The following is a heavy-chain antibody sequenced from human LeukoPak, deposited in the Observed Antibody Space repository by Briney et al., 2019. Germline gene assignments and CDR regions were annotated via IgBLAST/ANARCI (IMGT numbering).Heavy chain of an antibody. CDR2: IYYSGST. Sequence: KSSETLSLTCTVSGGSISSSSYYWGWIRQPPGKGLEWIVSIYYSGSTYYNPSLKSRVTISVDTSKNQFSLKLSSVTAADTAVYYCARLGEGYCSSTSCPPYFDYWGQGTLVTVSS. J-gene: IGHJ4*02. V-gene: IGHV4-39*01. CDR3: ARLGEGYCSSTSCPPYFDY. CDR1: GGSISSSSYY. D-gene: IGHD2-2*01.